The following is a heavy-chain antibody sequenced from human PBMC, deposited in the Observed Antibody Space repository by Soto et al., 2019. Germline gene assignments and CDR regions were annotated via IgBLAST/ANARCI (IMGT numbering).Heavy chain of an antibody. CDR2: INHSGST. CDR1: GGSFSGYY. V-gene: IGHV4-34*01. Sequence: PSETLSLTCAVYGGSFSGYYWSWIRQPPGKGLEWIGEINHSGSTNYNPSLKSRVTISVDTSKNQFSLKLSSVTAADTAVYYCARGRDGMDVWGQATTVTVSS. J-gene: IGHJ6*02. CDR3: ARGRDGMDV.